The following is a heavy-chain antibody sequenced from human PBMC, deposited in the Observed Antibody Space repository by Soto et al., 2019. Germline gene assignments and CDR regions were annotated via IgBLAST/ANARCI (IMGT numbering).Heavy chain of an antibody. CDR3: ARVPDR. CDR2: IYYSGST. V-gene: IGHV4-31*03. D-gene: IGHD2-2*01. Sequence: SPSLTCTFSRGSISRGGFYWSWIRQHPGKGLEWIGYIYYSGSTYYNPSLKSRVTISVDRSKNQFSLKLSSVTAADTAVYYCARVPDRWGQGTLVTVS. CDR1: RGSISRGGFY. J-gene: IGHJ5*02.